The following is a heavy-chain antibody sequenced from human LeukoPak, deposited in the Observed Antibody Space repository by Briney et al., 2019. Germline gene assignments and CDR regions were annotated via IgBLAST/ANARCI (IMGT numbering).Heavy chain of an antibody. CDR1: GFTFSDYG. CDR3: ARGDSSSWLGDYFDY. J-gene: IGHJ4*02. V-gene: IGHV3-33*01. Sequence: GKSPRLSCAPSGFTFSDYGMHWVRQTPGKGLEWVGVVWYDGSNKYYADSVKGRFTISRDNSKNTLYLQMNSLRAEDTAVYYCARGDSSSWLGDYFDYWGQGTLVTVSS. D-gene: IGHD6-13*01. CDR2: VWYDGSNK.